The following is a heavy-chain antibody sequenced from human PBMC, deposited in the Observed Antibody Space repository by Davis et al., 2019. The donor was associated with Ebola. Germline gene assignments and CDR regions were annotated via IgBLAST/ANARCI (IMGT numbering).Heavy chain of an antibody. Sequence: SETLSLTCAVYGGSFSDHYWSWIRQSPEKGLDWIGEINPSGSTNYNPSLKSRVTISVDTSKNQFSLKLKSVTAADTAVYYCAGTTRGTRGSGWFLDYWGQGTLITVSS. J-gene: IGHJ4*02. CDR3: AGTTRGTRGSGWFLDY. CDR2: INPSGST. V-gene: IGHV4-34*01. D-gene: IGHD6-19*01. CDR1: GGSFSDHY.